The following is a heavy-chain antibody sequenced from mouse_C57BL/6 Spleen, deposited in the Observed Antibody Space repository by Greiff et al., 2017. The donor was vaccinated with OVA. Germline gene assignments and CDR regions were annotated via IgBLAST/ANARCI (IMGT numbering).Heavy chain of an antibody. D-gene: IGHD1-1*01. V-gene: IGHV1-64*01. CDR3: ASRGDGSSPYYFDY. Sequence: VQLQQPGAELVKPGASVKLSCKASGYTFTSYWMHWVKQRPGQGLEWIGMIHPNSGSTNYNEKFKSKATLTVDKSSSTAYMQLSSLTSEDSAVYYCASRGDGSSPYYFDYWGKGTTLTVSS. CDR2: IHPNSGST. J-gene: IGHJ2*01. CDR1: GYTFTSYW.